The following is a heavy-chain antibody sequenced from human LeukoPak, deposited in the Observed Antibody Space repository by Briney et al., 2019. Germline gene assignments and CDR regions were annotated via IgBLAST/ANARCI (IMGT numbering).Heavy chain of an antibody. V-gene: IGHV3-48*01. D-gene: IGHD2-2*01. J-gene: IGHJ4*02. CDR3: ARDTKYAFDN. CDR2: VGISSGNT. Sequence: GSLRLSCAASGFTFSDYSMNWVRQAPGKGLEWISYVGISSGNTKYADSVKGRFTISGDKAKNSLYLQMNSLRVEDTAVYYCARDTKYAFDNWGQGTLVTVSS. CDR1: GFTFSDYS.